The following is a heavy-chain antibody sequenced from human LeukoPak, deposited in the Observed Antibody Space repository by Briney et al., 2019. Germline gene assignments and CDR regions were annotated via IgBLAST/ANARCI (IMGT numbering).Heavy chain of an antibody. D-gene: IGHD3-3*01. J-gene: IGHJ3*02. V-gene: IGHV3-23*01. CDR2: ISGSGGST. CDR3: AKDKGPGDFWSGLDAFDI. Sequence: GGSLRLSCTASGFTFGDYAMSWVRQAPGKGLEWVSAISGSGGSTYHADSVKGRFTISRDNSKNTLYLQMNSLRAEDTAVYYCAKDKGPGDFWSGLDAFDIWGQGTMVTVSS. CDR1: GFTFGDYA.